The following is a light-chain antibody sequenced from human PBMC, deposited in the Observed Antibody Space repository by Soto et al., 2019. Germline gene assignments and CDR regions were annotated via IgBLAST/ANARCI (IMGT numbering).Light chain of an antibody. CDR3: SSYTSSSTLYV. V-gene: IGLV2-14*01. CDR1: SSDVGAYNY. Sequence: QSVLTQPAAVSGSPGQSITISCTGTSSDVGAYNYVSWYQQHPGKAPKLMISEVSNRPSGVSNRFSGSKSGNTASLTISGLQAEDEADYFCSSYTSSSTLYVSGNGTKVTVL. CDR2: EVS. J-gene: IGLJ1*01.